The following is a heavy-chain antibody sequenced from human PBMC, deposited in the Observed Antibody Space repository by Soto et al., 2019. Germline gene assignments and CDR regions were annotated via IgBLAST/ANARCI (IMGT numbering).Heavy chain of an antibody. CDR1: GVSITSHY. CDR3: ARDLRSRGWFDP. Sequence: PSEILSLTCDVSGVSITSHYWNWIRQSPGMGLEWIGSTYFRGSASYNPSLKSRVTISLDTSKDQLSLTLSAVTAADSAVYYCARDLRSRGWFDPWGPGILVTVSS. V-gene: IGHV4-59*11. CDR2: TYFRGSA. J-gene: IGHJ5*02.